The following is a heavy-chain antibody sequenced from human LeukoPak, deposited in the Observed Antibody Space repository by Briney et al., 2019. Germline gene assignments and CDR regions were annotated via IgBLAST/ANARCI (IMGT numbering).Heavy chain of an antibody. CDR3: ARGRGYSYGWFSPDAFDI. CDR1: GGSISSYY. V-gene: IGHV4-4*07. CDR2: SYTSGST. Sequence: PSETLSLTCTVSGGSISSYYWSWIRQPAGKGLEWSGRSYTSGSTNYNPSLKSRVTMSVDTSKNQFSLKLSSVTAADTAVYYCARGRGYSYGWFSPDAFDIWGQGTMVTVSS. J-gene: IGHJ3*02. D-gene: IGHD5-18*01.